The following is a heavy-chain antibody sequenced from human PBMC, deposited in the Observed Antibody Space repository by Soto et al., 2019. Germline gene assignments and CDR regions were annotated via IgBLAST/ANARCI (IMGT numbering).Heavy chain of an antibody. Sequence: SQTLSLTCAISGDSVSSNSAAWNWIRQSPSRGLEWLGRTYYRSKWYNDYAVSVKSRITINPDTSKNQFSLQLNSVTPEDTAVYYCARDSLVGTGDGRYYYYCYGMDVRGQGTTVTVS. J-gene: IGHJ6*02. CDR3: ARDSLVGTGDGRYYYYCYGMDV. D-gene: IGHD6-19*01. CDR2: TYYRSKWYN. CDR1: GDSVSSNSAA. V-gene: IGHV6-1*01.